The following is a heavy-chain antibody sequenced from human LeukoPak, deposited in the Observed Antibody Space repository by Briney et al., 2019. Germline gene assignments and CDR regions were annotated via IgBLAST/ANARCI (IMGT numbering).Heavy chain of an antibody. CDR1: GFPFSTYW. CDR2: INSDGSRT. Sequence: GGSLRLSCAASGFPFSTYWMHWVRQAPGKGLVWVSRINSDGSRTNYADSVKGRFTISRDNSKNTLYLQMNSLRAEDTAVYYCAKVGPSMTTVTTGGYWGQGTLVTVSS. V-gene: IGHV3-74*01. J-gene: IGHJ4*02. CDR3: AKVGPSMTTVTTGGY. D-gene: IGHD4-17*01.